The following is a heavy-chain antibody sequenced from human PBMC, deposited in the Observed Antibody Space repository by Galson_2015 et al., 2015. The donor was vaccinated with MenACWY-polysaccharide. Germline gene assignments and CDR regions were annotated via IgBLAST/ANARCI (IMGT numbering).Heavy chain of an antibody. CDR3: AKAPIYYDILTGLYYYYYMDV. Sequence: SLRLSCAASGFTFSSYGMHWVRQAPGKGLEWVAVISYDGGNKYYADSVKGRFTISRDNSKNTLYLQMNSLRAEDTAVYYCAKAPIYYDILTGLYYYYYMDVWGKGTTVTVSS. CDR2: ISYDGGNK. D-gene: IGHD3-9*01. J-gene: IGHJ6*03. V-gene: IGHV3-30*18. CDR1: GFTFSSYG.